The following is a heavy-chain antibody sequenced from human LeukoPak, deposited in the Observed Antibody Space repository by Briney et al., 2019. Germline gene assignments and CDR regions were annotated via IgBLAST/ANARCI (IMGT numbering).Heavy chain of an antibody. J-gene: IGHJ4*02. CDR2: ISSSSSYI. Sequence: PGGSLRLSCAASGFTFSSYSMNWVRQAPGKGLEWVSSISSSSSYIYYADSVKGRFTIFRDNAKNSLYLQMNSLRAEDTAVYYCARGSAAAGTGDDYWGQGTLVTVSS. V-gene: IGHV3-21*01. CDR1: GFTFSSYS. CDR3: ARGSAAAGTGDDY. D-gene: IGHD6-13*01.